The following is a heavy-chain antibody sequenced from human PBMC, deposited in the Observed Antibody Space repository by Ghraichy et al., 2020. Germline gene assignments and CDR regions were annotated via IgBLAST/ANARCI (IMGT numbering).Heavy chain of an antibody. Sequence: ALRLSCAASGFTFSSYGMHWVRQAPGKGLEWVAVIWYDGSNKYYADSVKGRFTISRDNSKNTLYLQMNSLRAEDTAVYYCARGWLDYYDTSGYYRANYYYGMDVWGQGTTVTVSS. V-gene: IGHV3-33*01. CDR3: ARGWLDYYDTSGYYRANYYYGMDV. CDR2: IWYDGSNK. D-gene: IGHD3-22*01. CDR1: GFTFSSYG. J-gene: IGHJ6*02.